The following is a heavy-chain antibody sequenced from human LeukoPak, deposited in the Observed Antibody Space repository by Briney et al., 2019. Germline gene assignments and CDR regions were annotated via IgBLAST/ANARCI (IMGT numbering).Heavy chain of an antibody. CDR2: ISNSGSTI. D-gene: IGHD3-22*01. V-gene: IGHV3-11*01. J-gene: IGHJ4*02. CDR3: ARASYYDSSGYYYLAWDYYFDY. CDR1: GFTFSDYY. Sequence: GGSLRLSCAASGFTFSDYYMSWIRQAPGKGLEWVSYISNSGSTIYYADSVKGRFTISRDNAKNSLYLQMNGLRAEDTAVYYCARASYYDSSGYYYLAWDYYFDYWGQGTLVTVSS.